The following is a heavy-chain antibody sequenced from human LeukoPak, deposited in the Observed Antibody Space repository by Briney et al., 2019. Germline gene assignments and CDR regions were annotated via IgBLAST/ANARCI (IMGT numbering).Heavy chain of an antibody. CDR3: ARLRRSRLAEFDY. V-gene: IGHV4-59*08. D-gene: IGHD3-3*02. Sequence: PSETLSLTCTVSGGSISGYYWSWIRQPPGKGLEWIGYIYYSGSTNYNPSLKSRVTISVDTSKNQFSLKLSSVTAADTAVYYCARLRRSRLAEFDYWGQGTLVTVSS. CDR2: IYYSGST. CDR1: GGSISGYY. J-gene: IGHJ4*02.